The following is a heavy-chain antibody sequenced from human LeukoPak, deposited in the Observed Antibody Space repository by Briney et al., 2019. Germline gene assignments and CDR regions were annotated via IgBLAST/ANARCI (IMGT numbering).Heavy chain of an antibody. D-gene: IGHD3-9*01. Sequence: SVKVSCKASGGTFSSYAISWVRQAPGQGLEWMGGIIPIFGTANYAQKFQGRVTITADESTSTAYMELSSLRSEDTAVYYCATCRRPKYYDILTGYLTSYYYYYMDVWGKGTTVTISS. CDR2: IIPIFGTA. J-gene: IGHJ6*03. V-gene: IGHV1-69*13. CDR1: GGTFSSYA. CDR3: ATCRRPKYYDILTGYLTSYYYYYMDV.